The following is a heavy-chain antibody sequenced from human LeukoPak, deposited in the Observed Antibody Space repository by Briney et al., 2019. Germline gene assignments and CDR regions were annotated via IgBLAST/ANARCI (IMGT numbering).Heavy chain of an antibody. CDR1: GDSISSTSYY. J-gene: IGHJ5*02. D-gene: IGHD5-12*01. CDR3: ARQQSGTSLFDP. CDR2: IFYSGSA. Sequence: SETLSLTCIVSGDSISSTSYYWAWIRQPPGKGLEWIGMIFYSGSAYYTPSLRGRVTLSVDTSRNQFSLNLISVTAADTGVYFYARQQSGTSLFDPWGQGTLVTVSS. V-gene: IGHV4-39*01.